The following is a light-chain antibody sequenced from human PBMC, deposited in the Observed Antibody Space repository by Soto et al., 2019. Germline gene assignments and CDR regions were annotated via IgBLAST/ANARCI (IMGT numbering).Light chain of an antibody. CDR1: QIISSTY. Sequence: DIVLTQSPGTLSLSPGERATLSCRASQIISSTYLGWYQQKPGQAPRLLIYGASSRATGIPDRFSGSGSGTDFTLTISRLEPEDFAVYYCQHYGTSLYTFGQGTKVDTK. J-gene: IGKJ2*01. CDR2: GAS. CDR3: QHYGTSLYT. V-gene: IGKV3-20*01.